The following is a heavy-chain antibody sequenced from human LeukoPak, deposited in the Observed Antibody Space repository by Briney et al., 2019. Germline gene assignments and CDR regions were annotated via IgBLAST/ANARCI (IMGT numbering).Heavy chain of an antibody. Sequence: ASVKVSCKASGGTFSSYAISWVRQAPGQGLEWMGRIIPIFGIANYAQKFQGRVTITADKSTSTAYMELSSLRSEDTAVYYCARDIVVVTANGREDDAFDIWGQGTMVTVSS. V-gene: IGHV1-69*04. D-gene: IGHD2-21*02. CDR1: GGTFSSYA. CDR3: ARDIVVVTANGREDDAFDI. CDR2: IIPIFGIA. J-gene: IGHJ3*02.